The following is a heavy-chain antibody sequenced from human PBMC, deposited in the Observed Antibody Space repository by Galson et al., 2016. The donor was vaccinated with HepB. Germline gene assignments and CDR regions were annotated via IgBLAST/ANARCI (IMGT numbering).Heavy chain of an antibody. CDR3: ARHEWTNTYYFDY. CDR1: GGSISSYY. Sequence: SETLSLTCTVSGGSISSYYWTWIRQTPGKRLEWIGFIYYSGSTKYNPSLKSRVTMSVDTSKNQFSLNLSSVTAADTAVYYCARHEWTNTYYFDYWGPGTLVTVSS. D-gene: IGHD2-8*01. J-gene: IGHJ4*02. V-gene: IGHV4-59*08. CDR2: IYYSGST.